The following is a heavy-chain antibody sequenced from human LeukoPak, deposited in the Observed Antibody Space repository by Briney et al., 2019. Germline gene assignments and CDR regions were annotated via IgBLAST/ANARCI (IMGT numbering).Heavy chain of an antibody. CDR1: GFTFSNSY. CDR3: AKAMVRGVINFFDY. CDR2: ISSSSGTII. V-gene: IGHV3-11*04. J-gene: IGHJ4*02. D-gene: IGHD3-10*01. Sequence: GGSLRLSCAASGFTFSNSYMSWIRQAPGKGLEWISYISSSSGTIIHYADSVKGRFTISRDNSKNTLYLQMNSLRAEDTAVYYCAKAMVRGVINFFDYWGQGTLVTVSS.